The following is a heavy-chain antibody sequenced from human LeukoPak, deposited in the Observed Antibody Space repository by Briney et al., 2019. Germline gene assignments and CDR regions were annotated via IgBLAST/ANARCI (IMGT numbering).Heavy chain of an antibody. CDR2: FDPEDGET. D-gene: IGHD3-9*01. V-gene: IGHV1-24*01. J-gene: IGHJ5*02. CDR3: ATSYQYYDISSVRA. Sequence: ASVKVSCKVSGYTLTELSMHWVRQAPGKGLEWMGGFDPEDGETIYAQKFQGRVTMTEDTSTDTAYMELSSLRSEDTAVYYCATSYQYYDISSVRAWGQGTLVTVSS. CDR1: GYTLTELS.